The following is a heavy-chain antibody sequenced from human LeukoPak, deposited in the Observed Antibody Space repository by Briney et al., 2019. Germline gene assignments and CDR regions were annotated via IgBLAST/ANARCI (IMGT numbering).Heavy chain of an antibody. CDR2: IYYSGST. J-gene: IGHJ4*02. D-gene: IGHD2-2*01. CDR1: GGSISSSSFY. V-gene: IGHV4-39*01. CDR3: ARGPTYQPIDY. Sequence: SETLSLTCTVSGGSISSSSFYWGWIRQPPGRGLEWIGSIYYSGSTSYNPSLKSRVTTSVDTSKNQFSLKLSSVTAADTAVYYCARGPTYQPIDYWGQGTLVTVSS.